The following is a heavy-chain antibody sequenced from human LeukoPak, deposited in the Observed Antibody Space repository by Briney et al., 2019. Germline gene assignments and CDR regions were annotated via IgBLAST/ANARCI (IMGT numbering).Heavy chain of an antibody. CDR2: IKSKTDGGTT. D-gene: IGHD3-22*01. CDR3: TTDKGTYYYDSSGYRIDY. V-gene: IGHV3-15*01. Sequence: GGSLRLSCAASGFTFSNAWMSWVRQAPGKGLEWVGRIKSKTDGGTTDYAAPVKGRFTISRDDSKNTLYLQMNSLKTEDTAVYYCTTDKGTYYYDSSGYRIDYWGQGTLVTVSS. J-gene: IGHJ4*02. CDR1: GFTFSNAW.